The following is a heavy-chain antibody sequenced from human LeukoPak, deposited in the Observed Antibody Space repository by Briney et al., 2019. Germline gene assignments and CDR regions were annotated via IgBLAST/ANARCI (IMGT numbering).Heavy chain of an antibody. J-gene: IGHJ6*03. V-gene: IGHV4-4*09. CDR1: GGPINSYY. CDR2: IFPSGSA. Sequence: SETLSLTCTVSGGPINSYYWSWIRQSPVKGREWIGYIFPSGSAFYNPSLESRVTISLDTSENQFSLTLSSLTAAVSAVYYCARRNHYFYYMDVWGKGTTVTVSS. CDR3: ARRNHYFYYMDV.